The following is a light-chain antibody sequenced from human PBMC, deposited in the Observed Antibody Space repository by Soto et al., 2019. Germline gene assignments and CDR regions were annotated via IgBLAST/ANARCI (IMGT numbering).Light chain of an antibody. Sequence: DIQMTQSPSSLSASVGDRATITCKASQAIGYYLNWYQHKPGKAPKLLIYDALNFETGVPSRFSGGGSGTHFSFTISGLQPDDVATYYCQYSRHLPLFGPGTKVDMK. CDR2: DAL. CDR3: QYSRHLPL. CDR1: QAIGYY. V-gene: IGKV1-33*01. J-gene: IGKJ3*01.